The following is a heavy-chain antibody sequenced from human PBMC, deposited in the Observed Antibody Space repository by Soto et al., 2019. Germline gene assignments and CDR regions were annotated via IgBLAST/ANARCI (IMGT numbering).Heavy chain of an antibody. D-gene: IGHD2-15*01. V-gene: IGHV4-59*01. CDR3: ARSRPRGYYYAMDV. J-gene: IGHJ6*02. CDR1: GVSITGYY. Sequence: PSETLSLTCTVSGVSITGYYWTWIRQSPGKGLEWIGYVYYTGNTNYNPSLKSRITISLDTPKSQFSLRLSSVTAADTAVYYCARSRPRGYYYAMDVWGQGTSVTVSS. CDR2: VYYTGNT.